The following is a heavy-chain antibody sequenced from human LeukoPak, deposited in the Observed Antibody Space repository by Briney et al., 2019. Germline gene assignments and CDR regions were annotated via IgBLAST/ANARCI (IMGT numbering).Heavy chain of an antibody. J-gene: IGHJ4*02. Sequence: SETLSLTCAVYGGSFSGYYWSWIRQPPGKGLEWIGEINHSGSTNYNPSLKSRVTISVDTSKNQFSLKLSSVTAADTAVYYCAREETYYYGSGSYYTDYWGQGTLVPSPQ. D-gene: IGHD3-10*01. CDR3: AREETYYYGSGSYYTDY. CDR1: GGSFSGYY. CDR2: INHSGST. V-gene: IGHV4-34*01.